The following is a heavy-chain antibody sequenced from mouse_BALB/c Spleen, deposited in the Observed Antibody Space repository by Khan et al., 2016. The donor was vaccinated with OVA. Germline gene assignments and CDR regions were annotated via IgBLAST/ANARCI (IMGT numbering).Heavy chain of an antibody. CDR1: GYTFTSYT. Sequence: QVQLQQSGAELARPGASVKMSCKASGYTFTSYTMHWVKQRPGQGLEWIGYINPSTDYANYNQKFKDKATLTADKSSNTDYMQLSSLTSEDSAVYYCASYYRYPAWFAYWGQGTLVTVSA. V-gene: IGHV1-4*01. CDR2: INPSTDYA. CDR3: ASYYRYPAWFAY. D-gene: IGHD2-14*01. J-gene: IGHJ3*01.